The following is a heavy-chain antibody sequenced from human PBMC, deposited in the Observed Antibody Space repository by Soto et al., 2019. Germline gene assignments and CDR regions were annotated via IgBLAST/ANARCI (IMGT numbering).Heavy chain of an antibody. CDR3: ATGPYDSSGYYYFDY. J-gene: IGHJ4*02. Sequence: EVQLLESGGVLVQPGGSLRLSCVASGITFSSYAMNWVRLAPGKGLEWISAISTTGDGTFYAASVKGRFTISRDNSQNTLYLQMSSLRGEDTAVYYCATGPYDSSGYYYFDYWGQGTLVTVSS. V-gene: IGHV3-23*01. CDR1: GITFSSYA. D-gene: IGHD3-22*01. CDR2: ISTTGDGT.